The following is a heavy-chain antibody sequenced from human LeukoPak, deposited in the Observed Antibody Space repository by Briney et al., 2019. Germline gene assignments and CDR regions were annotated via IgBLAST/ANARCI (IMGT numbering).Heavy chain of an antibody. Sequence: ASVKVSCKASGGTFSSYAISWVRQAPGQGLEWMGRIISIFGTANYAQKFQGRVTITTDESTNTAYMELSSLRSEDTAVYYCARGNWDSSGWYYDYWGQGTLVTVSS. CDR3: ARGNWDSSGWYYDY. D-gene: IGHD6-19*01. CDR2: IISIFGTA. CDR1: GGTFSSYA. V-gene: IGHV1-69*05. J-gene: IGHJ4*02.